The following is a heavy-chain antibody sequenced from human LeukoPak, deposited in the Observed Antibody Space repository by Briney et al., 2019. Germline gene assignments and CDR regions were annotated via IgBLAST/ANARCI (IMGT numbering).Heavy chain of an antibody. V-gene: IGHV1-18*01. D-gene: IGHD2-2*01. J-gene: IGHJ4*02. Sequence: ASVKVSCKASGCTFTSYGINWVRQAPGQGLEWMGWISAYSGNTNYAQKFQGRVTMTTDTSTGTVYMELRSLRSDDTAVYYCARLNCRMTTCQDYNFDYWGQGTLVTVSS. CDR3: ARLNCRMTTCQDYNFDY. CDR1: GCTFTSYG. CDR2: ISAYSGNT.